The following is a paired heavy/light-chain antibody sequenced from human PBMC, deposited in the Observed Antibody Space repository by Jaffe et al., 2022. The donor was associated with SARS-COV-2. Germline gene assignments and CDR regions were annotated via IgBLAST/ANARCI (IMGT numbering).Light chain of an antibody. J-gene: IGKJ2*01. CDR1: QGISIW. V-gene: IGKV1-12*01. CDR2: AAS. CDR3: QQANSFPYT. Sequence: DIQMTQSPSSVSASVGDRVTITCRASQGISIWLAWYQQKPGKAPKLLIYAASSLQSGVPSRFSGSGSGTDFTLTISSLQPEDFASYYCQQANSFPYTFGQGTKLEIK.
Heavy chain of an antibody. Sequence: QVQLVESGGGVVQPGRSLRLSCAASGFTLRIYGMHWVRQAPGKGLEWVALIWYDGNNKYYADSVKGRFTISRDLSNNTLYLQLNSLRAEDTAVYYCARDWAEYDDVWGSYRPYGMDVWGQGTTVTVSS. CDR2: IWYDGNNK. D-gene: IGHD3-16*02. CDR1: GFTLRIYG. V-gene: IGHV3-33*01. J-gene: IGHJ6*02. CDR3: ARDWAEYDDVWGSYRPYGMDV.